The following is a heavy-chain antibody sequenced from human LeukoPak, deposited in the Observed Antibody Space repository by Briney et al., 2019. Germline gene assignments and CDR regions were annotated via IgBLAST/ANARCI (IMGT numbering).Heavy chain of an antibody. Sequence: GASVKVSCKASGYTFTSYYMHWVRQAPGQGLEWMGIINPSGGSTSYAQKFQGRVTMTRDTSTSTVYMELSSLRSGDTAVYYCARGAYYDSSGYSDFDYWGQGTLVTVSS. CDR1: GYTFTSYY. D-gene: IGHD3-22*01. CDR3: ARGAYYDSSGYSDFDY. J-gene: IGHJ4*02. CDR2: INPSGGST. V-gene: IGHV1-46*01.